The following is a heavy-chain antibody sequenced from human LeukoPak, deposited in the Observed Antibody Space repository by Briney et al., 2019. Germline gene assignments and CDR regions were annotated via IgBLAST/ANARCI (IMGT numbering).Heavy chain of an antibody. CDR3: ARDGCFPGSPNNWLDP. CDR2: IYYDGNT. V-gene: IGHV4-59*11. CDR1: GGSIGSHY. D-gene: IGHD2-2*01. J-gene: IGHJ5*02. Sequence: SETLSLTCTVSGGSIGSHYWSWIRQPPGKGLEWIGYIYYDGNTNYNPSLKSRVTISVDTSKNQFSLKLSSVTAADTAVYYCARDGCFPGSPNNWLDPWGQGTLVTVSS.